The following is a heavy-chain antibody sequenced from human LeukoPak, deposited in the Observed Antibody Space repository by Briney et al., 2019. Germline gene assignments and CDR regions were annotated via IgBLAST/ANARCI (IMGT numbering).Heavy chain of an antibody. CDR3: ATQLELLH. Sequence: GGSLRLSCAGSGFTFSIYAMHWVRQAPGKGLEWVSTITATTRSTSYADSVKGRFTISRDNSKRTLYLQMNSLRAEDTAVYYCATQLELLHWGQGTLVTVSS. J-gene: IGHJ4*02. D-gene: IGHD1-7*01. CDR2: ITATTRST. CDR1: GFTFSIYA. V-gene: IGHV3-23*01.